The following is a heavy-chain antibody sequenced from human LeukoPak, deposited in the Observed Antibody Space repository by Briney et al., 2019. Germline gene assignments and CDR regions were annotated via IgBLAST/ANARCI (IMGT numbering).Heavy chain of an antibody. V-gene: IGHV3-23*01. CDR3: AKVRYFDWLSPFNWFDP. D-gene: IGHD3-9*01. CDR2: ISGSGVNT. J-gene: IGHJ5*02. CDR1: GFTFSTYA. Sequence: GGSLRLSCAASGFTFSTYALSWVRQAPGKGLEWVSAISGSGVNTHYADSVQGRLTMSRDNSKNTLYLQMNSLRAEDTAVYYCAKVRYFDWLSPFNWFDPWGQGTLVTVSS.